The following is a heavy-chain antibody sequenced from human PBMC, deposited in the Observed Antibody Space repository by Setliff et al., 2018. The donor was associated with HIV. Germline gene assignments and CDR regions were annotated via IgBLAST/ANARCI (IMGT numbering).Heavy chain of an antibody. V-gene: IGHV4-34*01. J-gene: IGHJ6*03. D-gene: IGHD3-10*01. Sequence: SETLSLTCAVYGESFSGYYWSWIRQPPGKGLEWIGEINHSGSTNYNPSLKRRVTMSVDTSDNQFSLXLNAVTAADTAVYYXTSRXXXGSGISYGYYYYXXVWDKGT. CDR2: INHSGST. CDR3: TSRXXXGSGISYGYYYYXXV. CDR1: GESFSGYY.